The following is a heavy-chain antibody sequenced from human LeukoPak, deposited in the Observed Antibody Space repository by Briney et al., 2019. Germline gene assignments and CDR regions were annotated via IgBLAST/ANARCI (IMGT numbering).Heavy chain of an antibody. CDR2: IIPILGIA. D-gene: IGHD3-9*01. CDR1: GGTFSSYA. J-gene: IGHJ6*02. CDR3: ARVLLRYFDWLGHYYYGMDV. V-gene: IGHV1-69*04. Sequence: SVKVSCKASGGTFSSYAISWVRQAPGQGLEWMGRIIPILGIANYAQKFQGRVTITADKSTSTAYMELSSLRSEDTAVYYCARVLLRYFDWLGHYYYGMDVWGQGTMVIVSS.